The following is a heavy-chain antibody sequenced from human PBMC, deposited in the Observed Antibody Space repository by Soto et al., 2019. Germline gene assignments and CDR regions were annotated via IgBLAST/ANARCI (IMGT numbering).Heavy chain of an antibody. Sequence: QVQLVESGGGVVQPGRSLRLSCAASGFTFNSYGMHWVRQAPGKGLEWVAVIWSDGSNRDYADSVKGRFTISRDNSKNTLYLQMNSLRAEDTAVYYCARGQGSGPYYGMDVWGQGTTVTVSS. CDR2: IWSDGSNR. V-gene: IGHV3-33*01. CDR1: GFTFNSYG. D-gene: IGHD3-10*01. J-gene: IGHJ6*02. CDR3: ARGQGSGPYYGMDV.